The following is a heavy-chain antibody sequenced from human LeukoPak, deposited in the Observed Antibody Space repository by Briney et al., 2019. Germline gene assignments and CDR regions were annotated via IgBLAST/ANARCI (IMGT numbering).Heavy chain of an antibody. D-gene: IGHD6-19*01. CDR2: IYGSGST. CDR3: ARDGIYSSGWYYFDY. CDR1: GASISTYY. J-gene: IGHJ4*02. Sequence: PSETLSLTCTVSGASISTYYWSWIRQPAGKGLEWIGRIYGSGSTDYNPSLRSRVTMSVDTSKNHFSLRLYSVTAADTAVYYCARDGIYSSGWYYFDYWGQGTLVAVAS. V-gene: IGHV4-4*07.